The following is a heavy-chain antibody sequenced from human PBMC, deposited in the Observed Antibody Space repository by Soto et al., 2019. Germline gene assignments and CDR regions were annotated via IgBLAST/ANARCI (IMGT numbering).Heavy chain of an antibody. CDR2: MTGSGATI. D-gene: IGHD2-21*01. Sequence: PVGSLRLSCAASVVTISTFAMTCVRQSPGKGLESVCGMTGSGATIHYADSVKGRFTISKDNSRNVLYLQMDYLRDEDTAVYYCAKDDVYNDALWLMDSWGQGTLFTVSS. CDR1: VVTISTFA. J-gene: IGHJ4*02. CDR3: AKDDVYNDALWLMDS. V-gene: IGHV3-23*01.